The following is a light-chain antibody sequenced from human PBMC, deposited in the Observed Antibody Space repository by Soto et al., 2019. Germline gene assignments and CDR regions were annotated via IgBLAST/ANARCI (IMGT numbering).Light chain of an antibody. J-gene: IGLJ1*01. CDR3: QSYDSSLSGYV. CDR2: GNS. Sequence: VLTRLASGSGAAVEGGTISCTGSSSNIGAGYDVHWYQQLPGTAPKLLSYGNSNRPSGVPDRFSGSKSGTSASLAITGLQAEDEADYYCQSYDSSLSGYVFGTGTKVTVL. CDR1: SSNIGAGYD. V-gene: IGLV1-40*01.